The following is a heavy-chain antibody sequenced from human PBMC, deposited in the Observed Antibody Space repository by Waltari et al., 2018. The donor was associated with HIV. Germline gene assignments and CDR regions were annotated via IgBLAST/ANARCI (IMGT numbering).Heavy chain of an antibody. Sequence: QLQLQESGPGLVKPSETLSLTCTVSGGSISSSSYYWGWIRQPPGKGLEWIGSIYYSGSTYYNPSLKSRVTISVDTSKNQFSLKLSSVTAADTAVYYCARGSGRCSSTSCYPYYYGMDVWGQGTTVTVSS. J-gene: IGHJ6*02. D-gene: IGHD2-2*01. CDR2: IYYSGST. CDR3: ARGSGRCSSTSCYPYYYGMDV. V-gene: IGHV4-39*07. CDR1: GGSISSSSYY.